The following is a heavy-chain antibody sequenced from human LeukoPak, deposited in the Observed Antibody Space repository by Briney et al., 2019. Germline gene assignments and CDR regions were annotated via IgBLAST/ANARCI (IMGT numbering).Heavy chain of an antibody. CDR2: IKGETDGGTT. CDR3: ARDGRDGYNNRWFDT. D-gene: IGHD5-24*01. J-gene: IGHJ5*02. V-gene: IGHV3-15*01. Sequence: GGSLRLSCAASGFTFNIAWMNWVRQAPGRGLEWVGRIKGETDGGTTDYAAPVKGRFTISRDNSKNTLYLQMNSLRAEDTAVYYCARDGRDGYNNRWFDTWGQGTLVTVSS. CDR1: GFTFNIAW.